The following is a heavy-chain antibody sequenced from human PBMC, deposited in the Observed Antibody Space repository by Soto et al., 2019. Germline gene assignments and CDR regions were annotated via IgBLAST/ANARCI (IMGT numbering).Heavy chain of an antibody. CDR1: GFTVSSNY. V-gene: IGHV3-53*01. Sequence: PGGSLRLSCAASGFTVSSNYMSWVRQAPGKGLEWVSVIYSGGSTYYADSVKGRFTISRDNSKNTLYLQMNSLRAEDTAVYYCARDRGLHYYYGMDVWGQGTTVTVYS. CDR2: IYSGGST. CDR3: ARDRGLHYYYGMDV. D-gene: IGHD2-21*02. J-gene: IGHJ6*02.